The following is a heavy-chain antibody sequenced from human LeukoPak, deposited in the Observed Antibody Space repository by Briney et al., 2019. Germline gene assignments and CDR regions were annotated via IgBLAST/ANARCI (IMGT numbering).Heavy chain of an antibody. V-gene: IGHV4-59*01. CDR1: GGSISSYY. J-gene: IGHJ4*02. Sequence: PSETLSLTCTVSGGSISSYYWSWIRQPPGKGLEWIGYIYYGGSTNYNPSLKSRVTISVDTSKNQFSLKLSSVTAADTAVYYCARAPDYPKVHRFDYWGQGTLVTVSS. CDR2: IYYGGST. D-gene: IGHD4-11*01. CDR3: ARAPDYPKVHRFDY.